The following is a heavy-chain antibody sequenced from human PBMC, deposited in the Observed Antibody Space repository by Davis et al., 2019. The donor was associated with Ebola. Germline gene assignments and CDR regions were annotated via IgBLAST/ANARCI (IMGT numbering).Heavy chain of an antibody. CDR3: ARELLNYDFWSGYYTVDY. Sequence: PGGSLRLSCAASGFTFSSYGMHWVRQAPGKGLEWVAVIWYDGSNKYYADSVKGRFTISRDNSKNTLYLQMNSLRAEDTAVYYCARELLNYDFWSGYYTVDYWGQGTLVTVSS. D-gene: IGHD3-3*01. J-gene: IGHJ4*02. CDR1: GFTFSSYG. V-gene: IGHV3-33*01. CDR2: IWYDGSNK.